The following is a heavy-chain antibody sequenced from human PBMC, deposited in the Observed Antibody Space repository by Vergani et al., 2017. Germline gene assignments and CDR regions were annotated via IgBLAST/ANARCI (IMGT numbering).Heavy chain of an antibody. CDR1: GFLFQYYT. CDR3: RGEMDV. V-gene: IGHV3-30*04. J-gene: IGHJ6*04. CDR2: ISNDGRHT. Sequence: QANLVGSGGGVVQSGRSLRLPCATYGFLFQYYTMHWVRQAPGKGREWVALISNDGRHTYYADSVRGRVSISRDNSKDTLYLQMNSLRTEDTANYYCRGEMDVWGKGTTVTVSS.